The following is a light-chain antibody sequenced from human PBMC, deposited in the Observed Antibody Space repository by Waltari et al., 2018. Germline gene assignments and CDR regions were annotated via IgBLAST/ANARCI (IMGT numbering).Light chain of an antibody. V-gene: IGLV2-11*01. CDR3: CSYAGSYVV. CDR1: SSDVGGYTY. CDR2: DVS. J-gene: IGLJ2*01. Sequence: QSALTQPRSVSGSPGQSVTISCTGTSSDVGGYTYVSWYQQHPGKAPKLMIYDVSKRPSGVPERFSGSKSGNTASLTISGLQAEDEADYYCCSYAGSYVVFGGGTKLTVL.